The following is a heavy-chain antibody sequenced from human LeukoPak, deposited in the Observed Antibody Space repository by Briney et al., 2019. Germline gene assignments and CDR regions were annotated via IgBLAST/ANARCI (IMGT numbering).Heavy chain of an antibody. J-gene: IGHJ4*02. CDR3: APQSVWSGSSHFDY. D-gene: IGHD3-3*01. Sequence: SQTLSLTCAVSGGSISSSSYYWGWIRQPPGKGLEWIGSIYYSGSTYYNPSLESRVTISVDTSKNQFSLKLSSVTAADTAVYYCAPQSVWSGSSHFDYWGQGTLVTVSS. V-gene: IGHV4-39*01. CDR1: GGSISSSSYY. CDR2: IYYSGST.